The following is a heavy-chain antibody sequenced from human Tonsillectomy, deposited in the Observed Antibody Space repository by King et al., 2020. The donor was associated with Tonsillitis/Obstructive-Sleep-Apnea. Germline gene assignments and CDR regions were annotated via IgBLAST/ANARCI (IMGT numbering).Heavy chain of an antibody. CDR3: ARGGDDYGDYGDTGYYYGMDV. D-gene: IGHD4-17*01. CDR2: ISGYNDNT. CDR1: GYTFTSYG. Sequence: QLVQSGAEVKKPGASVKVSCKASGYTFTSYGISWVRQAPGQGLEWMGWISGYNDNTNYAQKLQGRVTMTTDTSTSTAYMELRSLRSDDTAVYYYARGGDDYGDYGDTGYYYGMDVWGQGTTVTVSS. J-gene: IGHJ6*02. V-gene: IGHV1-18*01.